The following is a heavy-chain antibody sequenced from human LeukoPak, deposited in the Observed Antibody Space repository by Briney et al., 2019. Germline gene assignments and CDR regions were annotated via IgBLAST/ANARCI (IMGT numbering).Heavy chain of an antibody. V-gene: IGHV4-34*01. D-gene: IGHD3-9*01. J-gene: IGHJ4*02. CDR3: ARGRGYYDILTGYYKPSTGFDY. CDR2: INHSGST. CDR1: GGSFSGYY. Sequence: SETLSLTCAVYGGSFSGYYWSWIRQPPGKGLEWIGEINHSGSTNYNPSLKSRVTISVDTSRNQFSLKLSSVTAADTAVYYCARGRGYYDILTGYYKPSTGFDYWGQGTLVTVSS.